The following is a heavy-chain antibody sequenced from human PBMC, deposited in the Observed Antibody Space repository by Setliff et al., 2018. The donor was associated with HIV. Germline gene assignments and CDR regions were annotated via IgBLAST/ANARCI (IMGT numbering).Heavy chain of an antibody. CDR1: GFTFKTDA. CDR2: ISNDGSNK. D-gene: IGHD2-2*01. Sequence: PGGSLRLSCAASGFTFKTDAMHWVRQAPGKGLEWVAVISNDGSNKFYADSVKGRFTISRDNSKNTLFLQMNSLRSEDTAVYYCAKEDQRVTSVDYWGQGTPVTVSS. CDR3: AKEDQRVTSVDY. J-gene: IGHJ4*02. V-gene: IGHV3-30*19.